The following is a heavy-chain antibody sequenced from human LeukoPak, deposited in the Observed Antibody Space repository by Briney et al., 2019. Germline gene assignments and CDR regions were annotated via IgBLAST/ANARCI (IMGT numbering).Heavy chain of an antibody. CDR3: AKDRIGIAVAGTFDY. CDR2: ISGSGGST. V-gene: IGHV3-23*01. J-gene: IGHJ4*02. CDR1: GFTFSSYA. Sequence: PGGSLRLSCAASGFTFSSYAMSWVRQAPGKGLEWVSAISGSGGSTYYADSVKGRFTISRDDSKNTLYLQMNSLRAEDTAVYYCAKDRIGIAVAGTFDYWGQGTLVTVSS. D-gene: IGHD6-19*01.